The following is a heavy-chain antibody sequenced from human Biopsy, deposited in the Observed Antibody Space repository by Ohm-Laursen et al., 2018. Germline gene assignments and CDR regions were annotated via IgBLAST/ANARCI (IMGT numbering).Heavy chain of an antibody. V-gene: IGHV4-4*07. CDR1: GDSISNSY. D-gene: IGHD5-18*01. CDR3: AKARTLDTAIDFDY. J-gene: IGHJ4*02. Sequence: SETLSLTCIVSGDSISNSYWTWIRQPAGKGLEWIGRFYSSGSSSYNPSLKSRVTMSIDASMNQFSLKLTSVTAADTAVYYCAKARTLDTAIDFDYWGQGTLVTVPS. CDR2: FYSSGSS.